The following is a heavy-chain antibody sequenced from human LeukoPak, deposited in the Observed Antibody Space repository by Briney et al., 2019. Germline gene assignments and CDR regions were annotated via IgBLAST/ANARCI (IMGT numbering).Heavy chain of an antibody. CDR1: GYTFTSYG. J-gene: IGHJ4*02. V-gene: IGHV1-2*02. CDR2: INPNSGGT. D-gene: IGHD2-21*01. CDR3: ARSIVTDY. Sequence: ASVKVSCKASGYTFTSYGISWVRQAPGQGLEWMGWINPNSGGTNYAQKFQGRVTMTRDTSISTAYMELSRLRSDDTAVYYCARSIVTDYWGQGTLVTVSS.